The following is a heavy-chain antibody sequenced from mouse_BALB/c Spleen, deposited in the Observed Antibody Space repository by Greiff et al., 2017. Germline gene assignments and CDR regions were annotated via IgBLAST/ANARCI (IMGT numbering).Heavy chain of an antibody. D-gene: IGHD1-1*01. Sequence: DVKLQESGGGLVKPGGSLKLSCAASGFTFSSYAMSWVRQSPEKRLEWVAEISSGGSYTYYPDTVTGRFTISRDNAKNTLYLEMSSLRSEDTAMYYCAREGDYGSSHSAMDYWGQGTSVTVSS. CDR2: ISSGGSYT. CDR1: GFTFSSYA. CDR3: AREGDYGSSHSAMDY. V-gene: IGHV5-9-4*01. J-gene: IGHJ4*01.